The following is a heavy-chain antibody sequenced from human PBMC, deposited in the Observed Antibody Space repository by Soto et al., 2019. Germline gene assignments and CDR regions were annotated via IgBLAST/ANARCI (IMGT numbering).Heavy chain of an antibody. J-gene: IGHJ3*02. CDR1: GGSISSGGYS. Sequence: TLSLTCAVSGGSISSGGYSWSWIRQPPGKGLEWIGYIYHSGSTYYNPSLKSRVTISVDRSKNQFSLKLSSVTAADTAVYYCARGFTAYYDAFDIWGQGTMVTVSS. V-gene: IGHV4-30-2*01. CDR2: IYHSGST. D-gene: IGHD2-8*01. CDR3: ARGFTAYYDAFDI.